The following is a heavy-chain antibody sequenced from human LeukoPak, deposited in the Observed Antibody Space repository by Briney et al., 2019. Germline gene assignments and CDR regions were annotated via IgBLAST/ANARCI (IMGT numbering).Heavy chain of an antibody. J-gene: IGHJ3*02. V-gene: IGHV4-39*01. CDR2: IYYSGST. CDR1: GGSISSSSYY. D-gene: IGHD2-15*01. CDR3: ARPYSSLARSAFDI. Sequence: TSETLSLTCTVSGGSISSSSYYWGWIRQPPGKGREWIGSIYYSGSTYYNPSLKSRVTISVDTSKNQFSLKLSSVTAADTAVYYCARPYSSLARSAFDIWGQGTIATVSS.